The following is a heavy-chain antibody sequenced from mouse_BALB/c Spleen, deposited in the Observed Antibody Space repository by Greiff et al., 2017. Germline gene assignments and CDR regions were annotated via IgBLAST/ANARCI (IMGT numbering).Heavy chain of an antibody. CDR3: ARKRDGNHPYYAMDY. Sequence: QVHVKQSGAELMKPGASVKISCKATGYTFSSYWIEWVKQRPGHGLEWIGEILPGSGSTNYNEKFKGKATFTADTSSNTAYMQLSSLTSEDSAVYYCARKRDGNHPYYAMDYWGQGTSVTVSS. CDR2: ILPGSGST. V-gene: IGHV1-9*01. D-gene: IGHD2-1*01. CDR1: GYTFSSYW. J-gene: IGHJ4*01.